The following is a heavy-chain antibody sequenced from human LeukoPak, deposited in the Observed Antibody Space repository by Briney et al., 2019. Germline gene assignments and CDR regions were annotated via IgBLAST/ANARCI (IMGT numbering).Heavy chain of an antibody. J-gene: IGHJ4*02. CDR2: ISYSGST. V-gene: IGHV4-59*08. CDR1: GGSISSYY. Sequence: SETLSLTCTVSGGSISSYYWSWVRQPPGKGLEWIGYISYSGSTNYNPSLKSRVTISVDTSKNQFSLKLSSVTAADTAVYYCARHQAGTTYDYWGQGTLVTVSS. D-gene: IGHD1-1*01. CDR3: ARHQAGTTYDY.